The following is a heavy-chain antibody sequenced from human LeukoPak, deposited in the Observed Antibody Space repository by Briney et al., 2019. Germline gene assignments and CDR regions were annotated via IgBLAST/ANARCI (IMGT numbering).Heavy chain of an antibody. Sequence: GRSLRLSCAASGFTFSSYAMHWVRQAPGKGLEWVAVISYDGSNKYYADSVKGRFTISRDNSKNTLYLQMNSLRAEDTAVYYCARAIMVYAPPDAFDIWGQGTMVTVSS. D-gene: IGHD2-8*01. J-gene: IGHJ3*02. CDR1: GFTFSSYA. CDR3: ARAIMVYAPPDAFDI. V-gene: IGHV3-30*04. CDR2: ISYDGSNK.